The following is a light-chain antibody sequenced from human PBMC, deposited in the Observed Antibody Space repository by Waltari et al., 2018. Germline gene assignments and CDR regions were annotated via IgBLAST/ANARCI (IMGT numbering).Light chain of an antibody. CDR1: QSVLYSANNKNY. CDR2: WAS. Sequence: DIVMTQSPDPLAVSLGERATLNCNSSQSVLYSANNKNYLAWYQQKSGQPPKLLIYWASTRASGVPDRFSGSGSGTDFTLTISNLQPEDVAVYYCQQYDASPLTFGGGTKVEI. J-gene: IGKJ4*01. V-gene: IGKV4-1*01. CDR3: QQYDASPLT.